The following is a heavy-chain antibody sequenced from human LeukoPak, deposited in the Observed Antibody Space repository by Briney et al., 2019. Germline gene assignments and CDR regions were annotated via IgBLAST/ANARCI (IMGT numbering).Heavy chain of an antibody. CDR2: ICYSGST. D-gene: IGHD1-1*01. V-gene: IGHV4-30-4*01. CDR1: GGSISSGDYY. J-gene: IGHJ5*02. Sequence: PSQTLSITCTVSGGSISSGDYYWSWIRQPPGKGLEWIGYICYSGSTYYNPSLKSRVTISVDTSKNQFSLKLSSVTAADTAVYYCARGEWNGGFDPWGQGTLVTVSS. CDR3: ARGEWNGGFDP.